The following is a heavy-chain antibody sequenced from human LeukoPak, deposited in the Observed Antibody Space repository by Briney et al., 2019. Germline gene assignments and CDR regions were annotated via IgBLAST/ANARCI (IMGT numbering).Heavy chain of an antibody. Sequence: PLETLSLTCTVSGGSISSYYWSWIRQPPGKGLEWIGSIYYSGSTSYNPSLKSRVTISVDTSKNQFSLRLTSVTAADTAVYYCARVEDYDILTAYPTEYFQYWGQGTLVTVSS. D-gene: IGHD3-9*01. CDR3: ARVEDYDILTAYPTEYFQY. J-gene: IGHJ1*01. CDR1: GGSISSYY. V-gene: IGHV4-59*08. CDR2: IYYSGST.